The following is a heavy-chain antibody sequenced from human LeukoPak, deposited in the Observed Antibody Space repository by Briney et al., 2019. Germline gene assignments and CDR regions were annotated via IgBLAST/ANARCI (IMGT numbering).Heavy chain of an antibody. CDR1: GGSISSGSCY. D-gene: IGHD3-3*01. V-gene: IGHV4-39*07. CDR3: ARAKDFWSGYYTGGSNWFDP. Sequence: SQTLSLTCTVSGGSISSGSCYWGWIRQPPGKGLEWIGSIYHSGSTYYNPSLKSRVTISVDTSKNQFSLKLSSVTAADTAVYYCARAKDFWSGYYTGGSNWFDPWGQGTLVTVSS. CDR2: IYHSGST. J-gene: IGHJ5*02.